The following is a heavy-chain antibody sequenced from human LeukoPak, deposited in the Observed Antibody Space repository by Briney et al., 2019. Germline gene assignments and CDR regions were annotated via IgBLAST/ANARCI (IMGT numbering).Heavy chain of an antibody. Sequence: GGSLRLSCAASGFSFSFYWMHWVRQAPGKGPVWVSRIKTDGSIADYADSVKGRFTISRDNSKNTLYLQMNSLRAEDTAVYYCARQTYYYDSSGYYYDYWGQGTLVTVSS. J-gene: IGHJ4*02. CDR1: GFSFSFYW. CDR2: IKTDGSIA. CDR3: ARQTYYYDSSGYYYDY. V-gene: IGHV3-74*01. D-gene: IGHD3-22*01.